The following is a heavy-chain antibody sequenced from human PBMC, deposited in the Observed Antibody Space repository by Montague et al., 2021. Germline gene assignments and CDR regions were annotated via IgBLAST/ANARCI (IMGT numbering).Heavy chain of an antibody. D-gene: IGHD6-19*01. CDR2: IWFDGSNI. CDR1: GFTVTSYA. Sequence: SLRLSWAAPGFTVTSYAMHWVRQAPGKGLEWVALIWFDGSNIKYADSVKGRFTISRDTPKNTLSLEMDSLTADDTAVYYCVRGRPSWLDRGFDLWGQGTLVTVSS. J-gene: IGHJ4*02. CDR3: VRGRPSWLDRGFDL. V-gene: IGHV3-33*01.